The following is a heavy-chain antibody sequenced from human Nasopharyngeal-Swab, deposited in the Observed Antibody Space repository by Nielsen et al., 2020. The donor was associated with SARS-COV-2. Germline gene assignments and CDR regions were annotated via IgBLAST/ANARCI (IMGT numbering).Heavy chain of an antibody. CDR2: ITAGGVTT. CDR3: AKVAGSCGSSSCPGDY. J-gene: IGHJ4*02. V-gene: IGHV3-23*01. D-gene: IGHD2-2*03. Sequence: WIRQPPGKGLEWVSTITAGGVTTYYADSVKGRFTISRDNSKNTLYLEMNSLRAEDAAVYYCAKVAGSCGSSSCPGDYWGQGTLVTVSS.